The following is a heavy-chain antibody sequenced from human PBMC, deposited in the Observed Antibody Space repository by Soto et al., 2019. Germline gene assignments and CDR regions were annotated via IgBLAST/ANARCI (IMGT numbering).Heavy chain of an antibody. CDR1: EFTFSTYA. J-gene: IGHJ4*02. V-gene: IGHV3-23*01. CDR2: IGSCGSPT. D-gene: IGHD3-9*01. CDR3: AKGALSTYFD. Sequence: GSLRLCCAASEFTFSTYAMSWVRQAPGKGLEWVSSIGSCGSPTYYADSVKGRFTISRDNSKNTLYLQMDSLRAEDTAVYYCAKGALSTYFDWGQGTLVTVSS.